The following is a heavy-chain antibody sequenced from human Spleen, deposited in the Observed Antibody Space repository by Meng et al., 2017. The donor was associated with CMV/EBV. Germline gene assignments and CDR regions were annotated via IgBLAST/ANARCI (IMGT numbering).Heavy chain of an antibody. Sequence: SETLSLTCAVYGGSFSGYYWSWIRQPPGKGLEWIGEINHSGSTNYNPSLKSRVTISVDTSKNQFSLKLSSVTAADTAVYYCARPKLGYDYVWGSPHPFDYWGQGTLVTVSS. D-gene: IGHD3-16*01. CDR1: GGSFSGYY. V-gene: IGHV4-34*01. CDR3: ARPKLGYDYVWGSPHPFDY. CDR2: INHSGST. J-gene: IGHJ4*02.